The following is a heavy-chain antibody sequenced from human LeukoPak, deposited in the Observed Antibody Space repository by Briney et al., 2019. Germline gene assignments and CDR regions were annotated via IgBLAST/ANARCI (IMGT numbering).Heavy chain of an antibody. J-gene: IGHJ5*02. CDR1: GDSISSSSYY. CDR3: ARRLTQYDCFDP. Sequence: SETLSLTCTVSGDSISSSSYYWGWIRQPPGKGLEWIGSVYHSGSTYHTPSLKSRVTISVDTSNNRFSLKLNSVTAADTAVYYCARRLTQYDCFDPWGQGTLVTVSS. CDR2: VYHSGST. D-gene: IGHD2-2*01. V-gene: IGHV4-39*02.